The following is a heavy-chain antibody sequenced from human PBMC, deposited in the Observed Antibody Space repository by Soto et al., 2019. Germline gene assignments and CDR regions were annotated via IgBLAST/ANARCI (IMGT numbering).Heavy chain of an antibody. CDR3: AKDWAAGTAYYYYYYGMDV. V-gene: IGHV3-23*01. Sequence: GGSLRLSCAASGFTFSSYAMSWVRQAPGKGLEWVSAISGSGGSTYYADSVKGRFTISRDNSKNTLYLQMNSLRAEDTAVYYCAKDWAAGTAYYYYYYGMDVRGQGTTVTVPS. CDR2: ISGSGGST. J-gene: IGHJ6*02. CDR1: GFTFSSYA. D-gene: IGHD6-13*01.